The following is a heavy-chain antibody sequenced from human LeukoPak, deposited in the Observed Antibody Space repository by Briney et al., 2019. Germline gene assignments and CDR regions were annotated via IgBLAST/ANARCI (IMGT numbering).Heavy chain of an antibody. V-gene: IGHV4-38-2*02. D-gene: IGHD2-2*01. CDR3: ARQSTYYYYMDV. Sequence: PSETLSLTCTVSGYSISSGYFWGWIRPPPGKGLEWIGSIYYSGSTYYNPSLKSRVTISVDTSKNQFSLKLSSVTAADTAVYYCARQSTYYYYMDVWGKGTTVTISS. J-gene: IGHJ6*03. CDR2: IYYSGST. CDR1: GYSISSGYF.